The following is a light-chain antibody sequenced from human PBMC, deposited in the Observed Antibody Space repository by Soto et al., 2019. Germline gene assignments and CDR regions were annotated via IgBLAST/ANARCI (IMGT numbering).Light chain of an antibody. CDR1: ESVSNSY. CDR3: QQYERQPFA. V-gene: IGKV3D-20*02. J-gene: IGKJ2*01. Sequence: EILITQSPATLSVSPGERATLSCRASESVSNSYLAWYQQKPGQAPRLLIYDASTRDAGVPDRVTGGGSGTDFTLTISALGPEDFYLYFCQQYERQPFAFGQGTKVDIK. CDR2: DAS.